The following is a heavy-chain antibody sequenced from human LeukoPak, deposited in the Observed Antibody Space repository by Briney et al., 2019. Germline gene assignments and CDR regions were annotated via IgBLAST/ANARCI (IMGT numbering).Heavy chain of an antibody. V-gene: IGHV4-59*12. CDR3: ARDLPNYYDSSGRVQHAFDI. J-gene: IGHJ3*02. Sequence: SETLSLTCTVSGGSISSYYWSWIRQPPGKGLEWIGYIYYSGSTNYNPSLKSRVTISVDTSKNQFSLKLSSVTAADTAVYYCARDLPNYYDSSGRVQHAFDIWGQGTMVTVSS. CDR1: GGSISSYY. CDR2: IYYSGST. D-gene: IGHD3-22*01.